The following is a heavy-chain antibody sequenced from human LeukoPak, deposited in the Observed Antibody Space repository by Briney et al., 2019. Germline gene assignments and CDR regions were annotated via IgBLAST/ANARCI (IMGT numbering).Heavy chain of an antibody. Sequence: ASVKVSCKASGYTFTSYGISWVRQAPGQGLEWMGWISAYNGNTNYAQKFQGRVTMTTDTSTSTAYMELRSLRSDDTAVYYCARGGGIVVVPDDAFDIWGQGTMVTVSS. CDR1: GYTFTSYG. J-gene: IGHJ3*02. CDR3: ARGGGIVVVPDDAFDI. V-gene: IGHV1-18*01. D-gene: IGHD2-2*01. CDR2: ISAYNGNT.